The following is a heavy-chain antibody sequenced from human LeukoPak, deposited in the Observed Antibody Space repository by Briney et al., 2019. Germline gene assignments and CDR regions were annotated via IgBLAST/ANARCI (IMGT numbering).Heavy chain of an antibody. D-gene: IGHD6-13*01. CDR1: GGSISSSSYY. CDR3: ARCRIAAAEAFDY. V-gene: IGHV4-39*01. J-gene: IGHJ4*02. CDR2: IYYSGST. Sequence: LSETLSLTCTVSGGSISSSSYYWGWIRQPPGKGLEWIGSIYYSGSTYYNPSLKSRVTISVDTSKNQFSLKLSSVTAADTAVYYCARCRIAAAEAFDYWGQGTLVTVSS.